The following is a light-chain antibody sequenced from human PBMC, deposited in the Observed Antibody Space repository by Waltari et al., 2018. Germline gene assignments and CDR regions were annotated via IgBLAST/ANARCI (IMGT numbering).Light chain of an antibody. Sequence: EIVMTQSPATLSVSPGERATLSCRASQSVSSNLAWYQQKPGQAPRLLIYGASTRATGIPARFSGSGSGTEFTLTISSLQSEDFAVYYCQQYNNWPQGTFGQGPSWRSN. J-gene: IGKJ2*02. CDR3: QQYNNWPQGT. V-gene: IGKV3-15*01. CDR1: QSVSSN. CDR2: GAS.